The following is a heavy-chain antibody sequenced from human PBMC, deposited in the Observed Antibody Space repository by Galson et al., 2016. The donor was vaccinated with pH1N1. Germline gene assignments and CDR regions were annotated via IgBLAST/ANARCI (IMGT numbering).Heavy chain of an antibody. J-gene: IGHJ6*01. CDR3: AREDLVVGEGWDSGVDL. D-gene: IGHD2-15*01. Sequence: ETLSLTCTVSGDSISTSRFYWGWIRQPPGKGLEWIASIYYSGNTYYNPSLKSRVTISVDTSKNQFSLKLRSVTAADTAVFYCAREDLVVGEGWDSGVDLWGQGTTVTVSS. CDR2: IYYSGNT. CDR1: GDSISTSRFY. V-gene: IGHV4-39*07.